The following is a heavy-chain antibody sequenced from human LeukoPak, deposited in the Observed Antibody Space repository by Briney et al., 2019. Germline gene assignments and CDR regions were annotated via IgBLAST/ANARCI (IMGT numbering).Heavy chain of an antibody. V-gene: IGHV4-31*03. CDR3: ARGRDYGSGSYAFDI. D-gene: IGHD3-10*01. J-gene: IGHJ3*02. Sequence: SETLSLTCTVSGGSISSGGYYWSWIRQHPGKGLEWIGYIYYSGSTYYSPSLKSRVTISVDTSKNQFSLKLSSVTAADTAVYYCARGRDYGSGSYAFDIWGQGTMVTVSS. CDR2: IYYSGST. CDR1: GGSISSGGYY.